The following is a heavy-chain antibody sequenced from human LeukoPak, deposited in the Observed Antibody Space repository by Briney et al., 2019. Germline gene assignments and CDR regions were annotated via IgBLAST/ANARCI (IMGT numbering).Heavy chain of an antibody. Sequence: KTSETLSLTCTVSGGSISSGSYYWSWIRQPAGKGLEWIGYIYYSGSTNYNPSLKSRVTISVDTSKNQFSLKLSSVTAADTAVYYCARVSSAAPFDYWGQGTLVTVSS. CDR1: GGSISSGSYY. CDR2: IYYSGST. J-gene: IGHJ4*02. D-gene: IGHD2-2*01. CDR3: ARVSSAAPFDY. V-gene: IGHV4-61*10.